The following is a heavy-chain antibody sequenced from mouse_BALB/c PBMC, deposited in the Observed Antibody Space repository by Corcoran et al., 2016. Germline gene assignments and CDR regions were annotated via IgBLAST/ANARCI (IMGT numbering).Heavy chain of an antibody. J-gene: IGHJ2*01. CDR1: GYTFTDYV. Sequence: QVQLQQSGPELVKPGASVKMSCKASGYTFTDYVISWVKQRTGQGLEWIGEIYPGSGSTYYNEKFKGKATLTADKSSNTAYMQLSSLTSEDSAVYFCALHYSVDYWGQGTTLTVSS. CDR3: ALHYSVDY. CDR2: IYPGSGST. V-gene: IGHV1-81*01. D-gene: IGHD1-1*01.